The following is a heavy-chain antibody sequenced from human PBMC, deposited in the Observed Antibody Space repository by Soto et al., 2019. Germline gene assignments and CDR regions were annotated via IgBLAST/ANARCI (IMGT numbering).Heavy chain of an antibody. J-gene: IGHJ3*02. CDR1: GGSISSSSYY. CDR3: ARDRGFWSPRDAFDI. CDR2: IYYSGST. Sequence: QSQTLSLTCTVSGGSISSSSYYWGWIRQPPGKGLEWIGSIYYSGSTYYNPSLKSRVTISVDTSKNQFSLKLSSVTAADTAVYYCARDRGFWSPRDAFDICGQGTMVTVSS. V-gene: IGHV4-39*07. D-gene: IGHD3-3*01.